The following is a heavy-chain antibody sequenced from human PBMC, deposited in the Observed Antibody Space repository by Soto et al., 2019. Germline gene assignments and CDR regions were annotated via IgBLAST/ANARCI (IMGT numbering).Heavy chain of an antibody. CDR1: GYTFTSYG. CDR2: TSAYNGNT. Sequence: QVQLVQSGAEVKKPGASVKVSCKASGYTFTSYGISWVRQAPGQGLEWMGWTSAYNGNTNYAQKLQGRVTMTTDTTPRTDYIELRSLRSDDTAVYYCARRQWLVGGYYYGMDVWGQGTTVTVSS. D-gene: IGHD6-19*01. J-gene: IGHJ6*02. V-gene: IGHV1-18*01. CDR3: ARRQWLVGGYYYGMDV.